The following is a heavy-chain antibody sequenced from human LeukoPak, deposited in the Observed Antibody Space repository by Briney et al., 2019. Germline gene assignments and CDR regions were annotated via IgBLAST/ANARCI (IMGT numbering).Heavy chain of an antibody. CDR1: GFTFSSYA. D-gene: IGHD5-12*01. CDR3: ARLLYSGYGY. CDR2: ISGRGGIT. Sequence: GGSLRLSCAASGFTFSSYAMNWVRQAPGKGLEWVSTISGRGGITYYADSVKGRFTISRDNSKNTLYLQMNSLRAEDTAVYYCARLLYSGYGYWSQGTLVTVSS. J-gene: IGHJ4*02. V-gene: IGHV3-23*01.